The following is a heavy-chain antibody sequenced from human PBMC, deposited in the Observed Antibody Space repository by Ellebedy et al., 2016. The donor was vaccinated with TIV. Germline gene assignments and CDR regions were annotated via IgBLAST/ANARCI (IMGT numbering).Heavy chain of an antibody. CDR3: ATDGSYGDYRSPAHAFEF. V-gene: IGHV3-7*01. Sequence: GGSLRLSCAASGFTFSSYWMSWVRQAPGKGLEWVANINQDGSENYYVDSVKGRFTISRDNARNSLYLQMNSLGADDTAVYYCATDGSYGDYRSPAHAFEFWGQGTMVTVSS. CDR1: GFTFSSYW. CDR2: INQDGSEN. J-gene: IGHJ3*01. D-gene: IGHD4-17*01.